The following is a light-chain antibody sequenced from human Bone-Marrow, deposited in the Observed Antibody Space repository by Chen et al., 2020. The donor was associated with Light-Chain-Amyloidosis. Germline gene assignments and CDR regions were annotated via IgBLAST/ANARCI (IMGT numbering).Light chain of an antibody. J-gene: IGLJ2*01. CDR2: RDT. Sequence: SYELTHPPSVSVSPGQTARITCSGDDLPTKYAYWYQQKPGQAPVLVIHRDTERPSWISERFSGSSSGTTATLTISGVQAEDEADYHCQSADSSGTYEVIFGGGTKLTV. V-gene: IGLV3-25*03. CDR1: DLPTKY. CDR3: QSADSSGTYEVI.